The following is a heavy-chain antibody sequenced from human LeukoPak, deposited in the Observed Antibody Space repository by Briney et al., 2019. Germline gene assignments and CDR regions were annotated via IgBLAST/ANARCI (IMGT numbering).Heavy chain of an antibody. V-gene: IGHV1-69*13. Sequence: SVKVSCKASGGTFSSYAISWVRQAPGQGLEWMGGIIPIFGTANYAQKFQGRVTITADESTSTAYMELSSLRSEDTAVYYCAIVHRLVVAATQNYYYGMDVWGQGTTVTASS. CDR2: IIPIFGTA. D-gene: IGHD2-15*01. J-gene: IGHJ6*02. CDR3: AIVHRLVVAATQNYYYGMDV. CDR1: GGTFSSYA.